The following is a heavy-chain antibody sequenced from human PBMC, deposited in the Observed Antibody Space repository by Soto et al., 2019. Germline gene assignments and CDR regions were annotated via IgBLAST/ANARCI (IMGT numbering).Heavy chain of an antibody. D-gene: IGHD2-15*01. CDR2: ISSSGSTI. CDR3: ARDMGRLLLYYYYGMDV. CDR1: GFTFSDYY. V-gene: IGHV3-11*01. Sequence: GGSLRLSCAASGFTFSDYYMSWIRQAPGKGLEWVSYISSSGSTIYYADSVKGRFTISRDNAKNSLYLQMNSLRAEDTAVYYCARDMGRLLLYYYYGMDVWGQGTTVTVSS. J-gene: IGHJ6*02.